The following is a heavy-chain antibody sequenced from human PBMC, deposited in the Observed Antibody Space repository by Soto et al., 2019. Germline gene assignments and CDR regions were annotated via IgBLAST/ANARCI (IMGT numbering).Heavy chain of an antibody. J-gene: IGHJ4*02. D-gene: IGHD4-17*01. CDR2: IRGRSKKFET. Sequence: EVQLVESGGGLVQPGVALKVYCAGLGFNCSDSALHWVRQPSGKGLEWIGRIRGRSKKFETSYATSVRGRFSLSREVSRNTAYLQMNHLRDDDTGVYFCTARGGDSLQDIWGQGTLVTVSS. V-gene: IGHV3-73*01. CDR3: TARGGDSLQDI. CDR1: GFNCSDSA.